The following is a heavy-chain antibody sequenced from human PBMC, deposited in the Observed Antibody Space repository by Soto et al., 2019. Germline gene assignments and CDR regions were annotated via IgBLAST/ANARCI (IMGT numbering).Heavy chain of an antibody. Sequence: ASVKVSCKASGYTFTGYYMHWVRQAPGQGLEWMGWINPNSGGTNYAQKFQGRVTMTRDTSISTAYMELSRPRSDDTAVYYCARDESLGIAVAGIIEWGQGTLVTVSS. CDR3: ARDESLGIAVAGIIE. D-gene: IGHD6-19*01. CDR2: INPNSGGT. CDR1: GYTFTGYY. V-gene: IGHV1-2*02. J-gene: IGHJ4*02.